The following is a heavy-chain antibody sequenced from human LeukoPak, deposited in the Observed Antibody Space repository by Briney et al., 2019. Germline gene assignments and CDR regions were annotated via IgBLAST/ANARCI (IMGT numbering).Heavy chain of an antibody. D-gene: IGHD3-22*01. V-gene: IGHV4-59*11. Sequence: SETLSLICGVSGGSLSRHYWSWIRQPPGKGLEWIGFNYYTGRTRYNPSLQSRVTISVGTSENKFSMKLTSVTAADTAVYYCARLLDNDNSGDPDTFDVWGQGTVVTVSS. CDR3: ARLLDNDNSGDPDTFDV. CDR1: GGSLSRHY. CDR2: NYYTGRT. J-gene: IGHJ3*01.